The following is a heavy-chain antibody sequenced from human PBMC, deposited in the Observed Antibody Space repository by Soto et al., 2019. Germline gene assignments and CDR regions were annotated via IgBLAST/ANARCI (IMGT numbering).Heavy chain of an antibody. CDR2: IYYSGST. V-gene: IGHV4-39*01. CDR3: ARQGGDYGDYVTQH. Sequence: QLQLQESGPGLVKPSETLSLTCTVSGGSISSSSYYWGWIRQPPGKGLEWIGSIYYSGSTYYNPSLKSRVTISVDTSKNQFALKLGSVTAADTAVYYCARQGGDYGDYVTQHWGQGTLVTVSS. CDR1: GGSISSSSYY. J-gene: IGHJ4*02. D-gene: IGHD4-17*01.